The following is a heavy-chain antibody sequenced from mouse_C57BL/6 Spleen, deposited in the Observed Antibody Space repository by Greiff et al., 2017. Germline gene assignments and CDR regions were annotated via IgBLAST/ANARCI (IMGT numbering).Heavy chain of an antibody. V-gene: IGHV1-55*01. D-gene: IGHD1-1*01. CDR3: AREYGSSYSYYFDY. CDR1: GYTFTSYW. Sequence: QVQLKQPGAELVKPGASVKMSCKASGYTFTSYWITWVKQRPGQGLEWIGDIYPGSGSTNYNEKFKSKATLTVDTSSSTAYMQLSSLTSEDSAVYYCAREYGSSYSYYFDYWGQGTTLTVSS. J-gene: IGHJ2*01. CDR2: IYPGSGST.